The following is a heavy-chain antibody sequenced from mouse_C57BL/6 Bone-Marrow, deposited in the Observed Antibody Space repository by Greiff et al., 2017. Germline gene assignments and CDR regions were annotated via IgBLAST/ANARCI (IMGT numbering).Heavy chain of an antibody. D-gene: IGHD1-1*01. Sequence: VKLQQSGAELMKPGASVKLSCKATGFTFTGYWMEWVKQRPEQGLEWIGEIYPGSGSTNYNERFKGKATFTADTSSNTAYMQLSSLTTEDSAIYDCARDGSSYGNDYWGQGTTLTVSS. V-gene: IGHV1-9*01. CDR3: ARDGSSYGNDY. J-gene: IGHJ2*01. CDR2: IYPGSGST. CDR1: GFTFTGYW.